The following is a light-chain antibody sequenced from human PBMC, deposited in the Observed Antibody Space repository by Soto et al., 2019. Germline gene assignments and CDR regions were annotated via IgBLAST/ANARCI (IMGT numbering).Light chain of an antibody. CDR1: QSVSRN. CDR2: GAS. J-gene: IGKJ2*01. Sequence: EVVLTQSPATLSVSPGDRATLSCRASQSVSRNLAWYQQKPGQAPRLLIYGASTRATGVPARFSGSGSATEFTLSISSLQSEDVAVYYGQQYGNWPPETFGQGTKLEI. V-gene: IGKV3-15*01. CDR3: QQYGNWPPET.